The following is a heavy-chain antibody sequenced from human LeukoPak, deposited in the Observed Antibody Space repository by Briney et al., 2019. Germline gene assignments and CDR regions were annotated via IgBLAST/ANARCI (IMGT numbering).Heavy chain of an antibody. V-gene: IGHV3-30-3*01. J-gene: IGHJ6*02. CDR1: GFTFVSYA. D-gene: IGHD2-15*01. CDR3: ARDRADCSGGRCPYYGMDV. Sequence: GGSLRLSCAASGFTFVSYAMHWVRQAPGKGLEWVALISYDGSNKYYADSVKGRFTISRDSSKNTLYLQMNSLRAEDTAMYYCARDRADCSGGRCPYYGMDVWGQGTTVTVSS. CDR2: ISYDGSNK.